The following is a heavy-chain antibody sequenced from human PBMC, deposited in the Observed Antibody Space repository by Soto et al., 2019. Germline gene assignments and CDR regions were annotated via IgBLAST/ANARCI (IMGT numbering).Heavy chain of an antibody. CDR3: ARSYSSSWYSWFDP. Sequence: QVQLVQSGAEVKKPGASVKVSCKASGYTFTSYDINWVRQATGQGLEWMGWMNPNSGNTGYAQKFQGRVTMTRNTSISTAYMELSSLRSEDTAVYYCARSYSSSWYSWFDPWGQGTLVTVSS. CDR1: GYTFTSYD. J-gene: IGHJ5*02. D-gene: IGHD6-13*01. V-gene: IGHV1-8*01. CDR2: MNPNSGNT.